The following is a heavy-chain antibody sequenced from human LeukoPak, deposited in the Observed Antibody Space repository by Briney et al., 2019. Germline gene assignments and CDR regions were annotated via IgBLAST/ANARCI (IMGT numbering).Heavy chain of an antibody. CDR2: IIPIFGTA. V-gene: IGHV1-69*13. D-gene: IGHD3-3*01. J-gene: IGHJ3*02. Sequence: SVKVSCKASGGTFSSYAISWVRQAPGQGLEWMGGIIPIFGTANYAQKFQGRVTITADESTSTAYMELSSLRSEDTAVYYCARIYDFWSGPLSFDIWGQGTMVAVSS. CDR3: ARIYDFWSGPLSFDI. CDR1: GGTFSSYA.